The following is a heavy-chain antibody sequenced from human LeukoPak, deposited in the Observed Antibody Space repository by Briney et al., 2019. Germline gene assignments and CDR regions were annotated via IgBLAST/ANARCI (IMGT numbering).Heavy chain of an antibody. J-gene: IGHJ6*03. CDR3: ARAHQTSSGWYSRYYYYYYMDV. Sequence: SETLPLTCTVSGGSISSYYWSWIRQPPGKGLEWIGYIYYSGSTNYNPSLKSRVTISVDTSKSQFSLKLSSVTAADTAVYYCARAHQTSSGWYSRYYYYYYMDVWGKGATVTISS. CDR1: GGSISSYY. CDR2: IYYSGST. V-gene: IGHV4-59*01. D-gene: IGHD6-19*01.